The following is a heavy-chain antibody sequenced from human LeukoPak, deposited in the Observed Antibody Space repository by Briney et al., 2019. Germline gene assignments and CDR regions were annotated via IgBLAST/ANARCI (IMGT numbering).Heavy chain of an antibody. Sequence: PGGSLRLSCAASGFTLSEYAMSWVRQAPRRGLEWVSAVDSSGGSKYYADSVKGRFTISRDNSKSTVYLQMNSLRADDTAVYYCAKPIVTSAISGAGFDICGEGTMVTVSS. CDR3: AKPIVTSAISGAGFDI. J-gene: IGHJ3*02. CDR1: GFTLSEYA. D-gene: IGHD2-2*02. V-gene: IGHV3-23*01. CDR2: VDSSGGSK.